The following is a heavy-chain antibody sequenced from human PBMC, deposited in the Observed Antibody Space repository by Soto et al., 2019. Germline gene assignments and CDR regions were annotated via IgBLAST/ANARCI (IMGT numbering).Heavy chain of an antibody. Sequence: QVQLVESGGGVVQPGRSLRLSCAASGFTFSSYGMHWVRQAPGKGLEWVAVISYDGSNKYYADSVKGRFTNSRDNSKNTLYLQMNSLRAEDTAVYYCAKEWVYDSSGWSFDYWGREPWSPSPQ. J-gene: IGHJ4*02. CDR1: GFTFSSYG. V-gene: IGHV3-30*18. CDR2: ISYDGSNK. D-gene: IGHD3-22*01. CDR3: AKEWVYDSSGWSFDY.